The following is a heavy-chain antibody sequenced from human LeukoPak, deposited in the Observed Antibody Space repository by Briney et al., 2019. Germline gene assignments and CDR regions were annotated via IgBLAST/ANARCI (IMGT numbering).Heavy chain of an antibody. CDR3: ARESGAFSPFGF. D-gene: IGHD1-26*01. V-gene: IGHV4-4*02. Sequence: SGTLSLTCAVSGGSILTTNWWSWVRQPPGKGLEWVGEVHLSGASNYNPSLKSRVSMSIDKSRNQLSLELTSVTAADTAIYYCARESGAFSPFGFWGQGTLVTVSS. J-gene: IGHJ4*02. CDR2: VHLSGAS. CDR1: GGSILTTNW.